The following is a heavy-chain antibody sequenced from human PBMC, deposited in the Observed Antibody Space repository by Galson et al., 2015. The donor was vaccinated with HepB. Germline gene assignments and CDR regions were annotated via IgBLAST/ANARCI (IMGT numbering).Heavy chain of an antibody. CDR2: ISGSGGST. D-gene: IGHD6-19*01. V-gene: IGHV3-23*01. J-gene: IGHJ4*02. CDR3: ARVHSSGWYGSDY. Sequence: SLRLSCAASGFTFSSYAMSWVRQAPGKGLEWVSAISGSGGSTYYADSVKGRFTISRDNSKNTLYLQMNSLRAEDTAVYYCARVHSSGWYGSDYWGQGTLVTVSS. CDR1: GFTFSSYA.